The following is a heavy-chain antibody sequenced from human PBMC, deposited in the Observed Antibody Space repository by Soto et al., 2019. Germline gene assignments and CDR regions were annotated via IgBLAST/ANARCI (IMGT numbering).Heavy chain of an antibody. V-gene: IGHV3-53*01. CDR3: ARDLATVGKGFDS. D-gene: IGHD5-12*01. CDR2: LYTGGTT. Sequence: GGSLRLSCAASGFSVTGNHMTWLHQAPGKGLEWVSSLYTGGTTYYADSVQGRFTISRDSSKNTLFLQMDRLRVEDSAVYYCARDLATVGKGFDSWGPGTLVTVSS. J-gene: IGHJ4*02. CDR1: GFSVTGNH.